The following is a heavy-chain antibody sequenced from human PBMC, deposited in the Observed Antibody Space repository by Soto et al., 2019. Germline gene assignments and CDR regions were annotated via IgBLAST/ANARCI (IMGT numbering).Heavy chain of an antibody. CDR1: RYTFTMYY. V-gene: IGHV1-18*04. Sequence: AAVEVSSMPSRYTFTMYYNSWLRQAPGQGLERMGWVSTYNGNTNDAQKLQGRVTMTTDTSTSRAYMELRSLRSDDTAVYYCARGLIAGPTNFFGYWGQGTLVTVSS. J-gene: IGHJ4*02. CDR2: VSTYNGNT. D-gene: IGHD6-13*01. CDR3: ARGLIAGPTNFFGY.